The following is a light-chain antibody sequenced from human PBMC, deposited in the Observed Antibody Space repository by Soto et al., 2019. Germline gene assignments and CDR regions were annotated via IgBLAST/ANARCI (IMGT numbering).Light chain of an antibody. J-gene: IGLJ1*01. CDR2: DVS. CDR1: SSDVGGYNY. CDR3: CSYAGSYTYV. V-gene: IGLV2-11*01. Sequence: QSALTQPRSVSGSPGQSVTISCTGTSSDVGGYNYVSWYQQRLGKAPKLMIYDVSKRPSGVPDRFSGSKSGSTASLTISGLQAEDEADYYCCSYAGSYTYVFGPGTKVTVL.